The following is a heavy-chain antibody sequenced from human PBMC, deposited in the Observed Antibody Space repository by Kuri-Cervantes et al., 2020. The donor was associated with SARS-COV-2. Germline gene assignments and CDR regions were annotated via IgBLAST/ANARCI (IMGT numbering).Heavy chain of an antibody. J-gene: IGHJ6*03. CDR3: AGRIAARPRGYYYYYMDV. CDR1: GGTFSSYA. Sequence: SVKVSCKASGGTFSSYAISWVRQAPGQGLEWMGGIIPIYGTANYAQKFQGRVTITADESTSTAYMELSSLRSEDTAVYYCAGRIAARPRGYYYYYMDVWGKGTTVT. D-gene: IGHD6-6*01. V-gene: IGHV1-69*13. CDR2: IIPIYGTA.